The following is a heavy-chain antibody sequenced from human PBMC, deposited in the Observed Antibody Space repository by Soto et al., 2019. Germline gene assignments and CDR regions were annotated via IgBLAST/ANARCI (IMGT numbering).Heavy chain of an antibody. CDR3: ARASQYCSSTSCSIMDV. J-gene: IGHJ6*04. CDR2: IYYSGST. CDR1: GGSISSGGYY. D-gene: IGHD2-2*01. V-gene: IGHV4-31*03. Sequence: SETLSLTCTVSGGSISSGGYYWSWIRQDPGKGLEWIGYIYYSGSTYYNPSLKSRVTISVDTSKNQFSLKLSSVTAADTAVYYCARASQYCSSTSCSIMDVWGKGTTVTVSS.